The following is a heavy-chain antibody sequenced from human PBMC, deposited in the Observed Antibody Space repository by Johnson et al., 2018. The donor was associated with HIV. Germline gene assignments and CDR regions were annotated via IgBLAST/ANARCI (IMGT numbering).Heavy chain of an antibody. Sequence: QVQLVESGGDLVKPEGSLRLSCVASGFVFSDSHMSWIRQAPGRGLEWVAIISYDGSNKYYADSVKGRFTISRDNSKNTLFLQMNSLRAEDTAVYYCAKERYMGSPTLADAFDMWGQGTMVTVSS. CDR1: GFVFSDSH. D-gene: IGHD1-26*01. V-gene: IGHV3-30*18. CDR2: ISYDGSNK. CDR3: AKERYMGSPTLADAFDM. J-gene: IGHJ3*02.